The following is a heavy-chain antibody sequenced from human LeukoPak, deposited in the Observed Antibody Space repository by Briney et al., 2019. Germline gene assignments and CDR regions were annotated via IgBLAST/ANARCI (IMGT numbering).Heavy chain of an antibody. V-gene: IGHV4-39*01. CDR1: GCSISSSGYY. CDR2: IYYTGRT. CDR3: ARLTGGYSYGYAGY. J-gene: IGHJ4*02. D-gene: IGHD5-18*01. Sequence: AETLSLTCTVSGCSISSSGYYWVCIRQPPGKGLEWIATIYYTGRTYYSPSLRSRVTISVDTSKDQFSLKLTSVTAADTAVYYCARLTGGYSYGYAGYWGQGTLVTVSS.